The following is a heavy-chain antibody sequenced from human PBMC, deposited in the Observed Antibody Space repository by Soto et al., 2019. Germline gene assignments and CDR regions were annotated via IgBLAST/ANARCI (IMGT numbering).Heavy chain of an antibody. V-gene: IGHV3-30-3*01. CDR2: ISYDGSNK. J-gene: IGHJ6*02. CDR1: GFTFSSYA. CDR3: AREIAARPVYYYYSGMDV. D-gene: IGHD6-6*01. Sequence: QVQLVESGGGVVQPGRSLRLSCAASGFTFSSYAMHWVRQAPGKGLEWVAVISYDGSNKYYADSVKGRFTISRDNSKNTLYLQMKRLRAEDTAVYYCAREIAARPVYYYYSGMDVWGQGTTVTVSS.